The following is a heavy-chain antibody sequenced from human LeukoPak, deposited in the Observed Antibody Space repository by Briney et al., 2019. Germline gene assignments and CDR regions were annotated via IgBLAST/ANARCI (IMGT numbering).Heavy chain of an antibody. CDR3: ATDLVVYYGSGTENY. Sequence: ASVKVSCKASGYTFTSYDINWVRQATGQGLEWMGWMNPNNNNTGYAQKFQGRVTITRNTSISTAYMELSSLRSEDTAVYYCATDLVVYYGSGTENYWGQGTLVTVSS. J-gene: IGHJ4*02. V-gene: IGHV1-8*03. CDR2: MNPNNNNT. D-gene: IGHD3-10*01. CDR1: GYTFTSYD.